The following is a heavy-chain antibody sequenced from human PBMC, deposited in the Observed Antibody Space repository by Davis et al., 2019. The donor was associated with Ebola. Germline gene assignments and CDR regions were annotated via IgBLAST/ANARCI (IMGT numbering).Heavy chain of an antibody. J-gene: IGHJ6*02. CDR2: ISAYNGNT. D-gene: IGHD1-7*01. Sequence: AASVKVSSKASGYTFTSYYMHWVRQAPGQGLEWMGWISAYNGNTNYAQKLQGRVTMTTDTSTSTAYMELSSLRSEDTAVYYCAISITGTTTDGMDVWGQGTTVTVSS. CDR3: AISITGTTTDGMDV. CDR1: GYTFTSYY. V-gene: IGHV1-18*04.